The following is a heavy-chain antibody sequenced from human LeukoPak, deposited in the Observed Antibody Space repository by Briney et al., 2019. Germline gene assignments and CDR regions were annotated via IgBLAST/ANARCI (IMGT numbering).Heavy chain of an antibody. J-gene: IGHJ4*01. D-gene: IGHD5-18*01. Sequence: SETLSLTCAVYGGSFSDYSWNCIRQPPGKGLEWIGEINHFGSTNYNPSLKSRVTISGDTSKKQLTLKVNSVTAVDTAGDYWARLYRAHRKYYSYHYFDYWGQGTLVTVSS. CDR1: GGSFSDYS. V-gene: IGHV4-34*01. CDR2: INHFGST. CDR3: ARLYRAHRKYYSYHYFDY.